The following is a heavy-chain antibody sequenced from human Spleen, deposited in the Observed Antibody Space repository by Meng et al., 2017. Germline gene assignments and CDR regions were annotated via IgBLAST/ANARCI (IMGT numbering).Heavy chain of an antibody. CDR2: INHSGST. Sequence: GQLQRGGDGLLTPSESLTLTCVASGGTSIAYYWSWNRQPPGKGLEWIGEINHSGSTNYNPSLESRATISVDTSQNNLSLKLSSVTAADSAVYYCARGPTTMAHDFDYWGQGTLVTVSS. J-gene: IGHJ4*02. V-gene: IGHV4-34*01. CDR1: GGTSIAYY. D-gene: IGHD4-11*01. CDR3: ARGPTTMAHDFDY.